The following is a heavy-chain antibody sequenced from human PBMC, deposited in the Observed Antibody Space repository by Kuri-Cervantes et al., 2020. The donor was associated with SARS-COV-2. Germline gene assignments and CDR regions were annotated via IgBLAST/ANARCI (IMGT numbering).Heavy chain of an antibody. CDR3: ARRPREEGHSFHWYFDL. Sequence: GSLRLSCTVSGGSISSRSYYWGWIRQPPGKGLEWIGSSYYSGSTYYNPPLKSRVTISLDTSKNQFSLRLSSVTAADTAMYYCARRPREEGHSFHWYFDLWGRGTLVTVSS. V-gene: IGHV4-39*01. J-gene: IGHJ2*01. D-gene: IGHD5-18*01. CDR1: GGSISSRSYY. CDR2: SYYSGST.